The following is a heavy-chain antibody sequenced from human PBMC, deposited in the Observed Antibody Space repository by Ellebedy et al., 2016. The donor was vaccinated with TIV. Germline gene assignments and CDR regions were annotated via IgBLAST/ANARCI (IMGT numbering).Heavy chain of an antibody. CDR3: ARTKAASGTGHFQH. CDR2: ISYDGTYK. D-gene: IGHD6-13*01. Sequence: GESLKISCAASGFTFSSYAMHWVRQAPGKGLEWVAVISYDGTYKYYADSVQGRFTISRDISKNTLYLRMNSLRAEDSAVYYCARTKAASGTGHFQHWGQGTLVTVSS. V-gene: IGHV3-30*04. J-gene: IGHJ1*01. CDR1: GFTFSSYA.